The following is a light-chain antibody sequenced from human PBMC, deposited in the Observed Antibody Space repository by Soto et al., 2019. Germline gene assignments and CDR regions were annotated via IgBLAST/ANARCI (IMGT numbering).Light chain of an antibody. CDR2: DAS. CDR3: QQYNSYSST. Sequence: DIQMTQSPSSLSASVGDRVTITCQASQNINNYLNWYQQKPGRAPKLLIYDASSLESGVPSRFSGSGSGTEFTLTISSLQPDDFATYYCQQYNSYSSTFGGGTTVDIK. V-gene: IGKV1-5*01. J-gene: IGKJ4*01. CDR1: QNINNY.